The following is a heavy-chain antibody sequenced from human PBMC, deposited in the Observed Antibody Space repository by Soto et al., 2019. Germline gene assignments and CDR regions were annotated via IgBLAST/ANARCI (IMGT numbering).Heavy chain of an antibody. D-gene: IGHD5-12*01. CDR1: GFTFSIYA. CDR2: VSTNGGTS. V-gene: IGHV3-64D*06. Sequence: GGSLRLSCSASGFTFSIYAMHWVRQAPGKGLEYISAVSTNGGTSYYADSVKGRFTISRDNSRNTLYLQMNSLRPEDTAVYYCVKDRAPRDGYKTQPGSWGLGTLVTVSS. CDR3: VKDRAPRDGYKTQPGS. J-gene: IGHJ5*02.